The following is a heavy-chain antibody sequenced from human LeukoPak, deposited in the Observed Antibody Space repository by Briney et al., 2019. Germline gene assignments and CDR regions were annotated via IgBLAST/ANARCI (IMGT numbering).Heavy chain of an antibody. J-gene: IGHJ4*02. Sequence: GASVKVSCKASGNTFTGYYMHWVRQAPGQGLEWMGWINPNSGGTNYAQKFQGRVTMTRDTSISTAYMELSRLRSDDTAVYYCARGRVKVDSSGRLPDYWGQGTLVTVSS. D-gene: IGHD3-22*01. V-gene: IGHV1-2*02. CDR1: GNTFTGYY. CDR2: INPNSGGT. CDR3: ARGRVKVDSSGRLPDY.